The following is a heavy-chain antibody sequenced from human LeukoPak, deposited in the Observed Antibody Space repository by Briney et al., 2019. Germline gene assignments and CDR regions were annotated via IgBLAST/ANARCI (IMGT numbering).Heavy chain of an antibody. CDR3: ARLWFGDDHDAFDI. CDR2: IYTSGST. D-gene: IGHD3-10*01. Sequence: SETLSLTCTVSGGSISSGSYYWSWIRQPAGKGLEWIGRIYTSGSTNYNPSLKSRVTISVDTSKNQFSLKLSSVTAADTAVYYCARLWFGDDHDAFDIWGQGTMVTVSS. V-gene: IGHV4-61*02. J-gene: IGHJ3*02. CDR1: GGSISSGSYY.